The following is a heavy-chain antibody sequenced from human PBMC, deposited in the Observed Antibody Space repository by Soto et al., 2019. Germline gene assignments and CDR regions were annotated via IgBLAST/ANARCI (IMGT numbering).Heavy chain of an antibody. CDR3: AKDLHDFASFFFYGMDV. CDR1: GFTCSSYD. D-gene: IGHD2-21*02. Sequence: GGSLRLSCAASGFTCSSYDMSWVRQAPGKGLEWVSTILVGGSTRYPDSVKGRFTISRDNSKNTVLLQMNSLTAGDTAVYYCAKDLHDFASFFFYGMDVWGQGTAVNVSS. CDR2: ILVGGST. J-gene: IGHJ6*02. V-gene: IGHV3-23*01.